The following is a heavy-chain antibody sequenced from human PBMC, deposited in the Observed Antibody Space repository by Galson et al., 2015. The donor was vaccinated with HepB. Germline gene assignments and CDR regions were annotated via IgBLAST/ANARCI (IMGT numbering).Heavy chain of an antibody. V-gene: IGHV3-64*01. D-gene: IGHD2-8*01. CDR3: ARDRIRGCYYYYCMDV. CDR2: SSSNGGST. CDR1: GFTFSSYA. J-gene: IGHJ6*02. Sequence: SPRLSCAASGFTFSSYAMHWVRQAPGKGLEYVSASSSNGGSTYYANSVKGRFTISRDNSKNTLYLQMGSLRAEDMALYYCARDRIRGCYYYYCMDVWGQGATVTVSS.